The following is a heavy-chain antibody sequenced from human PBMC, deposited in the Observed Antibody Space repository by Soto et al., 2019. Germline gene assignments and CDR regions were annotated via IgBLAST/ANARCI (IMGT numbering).Heavy chain of an antibody. CDR1: GFTFSSYS. CDR2: ISYDGSNK. D-gene: IGHD5-18*01. J-gene: IGHJ6*02. Sequence: GGSLTLSCAASGFTFSSYSMHWVRQAPGKGLEWVAVISYDGSNKYYADSVKGRFTISRDNSKNTLYLQMNSLRAEDTAVYYCARDRERRGYSYGSGHYYYYGMDVWGQGTTVTVSS. V-gene: IGHV3-30-3*01. CDR3: ARDRERRGYSYGSGHYYYYGMDV.